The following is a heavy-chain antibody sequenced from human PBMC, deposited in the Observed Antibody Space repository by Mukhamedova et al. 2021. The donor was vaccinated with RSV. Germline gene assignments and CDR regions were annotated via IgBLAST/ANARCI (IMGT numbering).Heavy chain of an antibody. Sequence: GLEWIGYIYYSGSTDYNPSPKSRVTISVDTSKNQFSLKLSSVTAADTAMYYCARGPFPYSGNYNRWFDPWGQGILVTVSS. D-gene: IGHD1-26*01. CDR3: ARGPFPYSGNYNRWFDP. CDR2: IYYSGST. V-gene: IGHV4-59*01. J-gene: IGHJ5*02.